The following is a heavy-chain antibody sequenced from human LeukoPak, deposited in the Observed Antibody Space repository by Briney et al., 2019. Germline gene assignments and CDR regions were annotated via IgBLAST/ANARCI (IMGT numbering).Heavy chain of an antibody. J-gene: IGHJ4*02. CDR2: INHSGST. Sequence: SETLSLTCAVYGGSFSGYYWSWIRQPPGKGLEWIGEINHSGSTNYNPSLKSRVTISVDTSKNQFSLKLSSVTAADTAVYYCARATPSEQLGGRDYWGQGTLVTVSS. CDR3: ARATPSEQLGGRDY. CDR1: GGSFSGYY. V-gene: IGHV4-34*01. D-gene: IGHD6-6*01.